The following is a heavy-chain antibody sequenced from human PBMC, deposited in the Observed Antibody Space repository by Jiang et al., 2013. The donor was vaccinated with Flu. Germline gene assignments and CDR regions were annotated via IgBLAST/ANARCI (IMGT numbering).Heavy chain of an antibody. J-gene: IGHJ4*01. D-gene: IGHD1-1*01. Sequence: PGESLKISCKGSGYSFTSYWIGWVRQMPGKGLEWMGIIYPGDSDTRYSPSFQGQVTISVDKSISTAYLQWSSLKASDTAIYYCARRTTAGFKFDYWGPEPWSPSPQ. CDR1: GYSFTSYW. V-gene: IGHV5-51*01. CDR2: IYPGDSDT. CDR3: ARRTTAGFKFDY.